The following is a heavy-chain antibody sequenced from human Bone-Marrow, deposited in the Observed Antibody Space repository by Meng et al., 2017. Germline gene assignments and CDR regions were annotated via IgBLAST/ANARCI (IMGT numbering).Heavy chain of an antibody. V-gene: IGHV3-23*04. Sequence: LLVGSGGGLVRPGGSLSLSCAASGFTFSSYAMSWVRQAPGKGLEWVSAISGSGGSTYYADSVKGRFTISRDNSKNTLYLQMNSLRAEDTAVYFCATGAAAADHWGQGTLVTVSS. CDR2: ISGSGGST. D-gene: IGHD6-13*01. CDR1: GFTFSSYA. J-gene: IGHJ4*02. CDR3: ATGAAAADH.